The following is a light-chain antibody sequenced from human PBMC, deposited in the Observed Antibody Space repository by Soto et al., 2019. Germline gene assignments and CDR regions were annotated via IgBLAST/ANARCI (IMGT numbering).Light chain of an antibody. CDR3: QQYNTYSRT. CDR1: QSISTW. V-gene: IGKV1-5*03. J-gene: IGKJ2*01. Sequence: DIQMTQSPSTLSASVGDRVTITCRASQSISTWLAWYQQKPGKAPNLLIYKVSSLEYGVPSRFSGSGSGTEFTLTINSLQPDDFATYYCQQYNTYSRTFGQGTKLDIK. CDR2: KVS.